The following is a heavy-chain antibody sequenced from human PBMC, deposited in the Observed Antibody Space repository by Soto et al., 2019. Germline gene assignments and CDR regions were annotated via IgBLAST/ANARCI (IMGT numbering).Heavy chain of an antibody. CDR2: ISGSSGSS. V-gene: IGHV3-23*01. Sequence: GGSLRLSCAASGFTFSTYAMTWVRQAPGKGLEWVSVISGSSGSSYYADSVRGRFTISRDNSKNTLYLQMINLRAEDTAVYYWAKDRGGPSPPFYWGQGTLVTVS. CDR1: GFTFSTYA. J-gene: IGHJ4*02. CDR3: AKDRGGPSPPFY.